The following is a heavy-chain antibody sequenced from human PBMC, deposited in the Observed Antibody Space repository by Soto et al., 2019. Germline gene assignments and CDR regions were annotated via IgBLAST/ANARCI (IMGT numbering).Heavy chain of an antibody. CDR3: ARGSIDGWPFDY. Sequence: ASVKVSCKASGYTFTEYAMHWVRQAPGQRLEWIGWINAGNGDTKYSQKFQGRVTITRDTSASTAYMELSSLRSEDTAEYYCARGSIDGWPFDYRALGTLVTVSS. CDR1: GYTFTEYA. D-gene: IGHD2-15*01. J-gene: IGHJ4*02. CDR2: INAGNGDT. V-gene: IGHV1-3*01.